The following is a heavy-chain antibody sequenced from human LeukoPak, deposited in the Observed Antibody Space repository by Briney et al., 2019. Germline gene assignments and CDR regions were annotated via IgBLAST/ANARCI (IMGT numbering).Heavy chain of an antibody. J-gene: IGHJ4*02. Sequence: ASVKVSCKASGYTFTSYGISWVRQAPGQGLEWMGWIRVYNGDTNYAQKLQGRVTMTTDTSTSTAYMELRSLRSDDTAVYYCAAGYCSSTNCRIDYWGQGTLVSVSS. D-gene: IGHD2-2*03. CDR2: IRVYNGDT. V-gene: IGHV1-18*01. CDR1: GYTFTSYG. CDR3: AAGYCSSTNCRIDY.